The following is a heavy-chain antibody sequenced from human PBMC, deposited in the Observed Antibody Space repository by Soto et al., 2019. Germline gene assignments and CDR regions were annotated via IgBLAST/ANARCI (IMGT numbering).Heavy chain of an antibody. D-gene: IGHD2-8*01. Sequence: GSLRLSCAASGFTLTTYAMSWVRQAPGKGLEWVSGISGSGANTYYADSVRGRFTVSRDYSENTLCLQMNSLITEDTAVYYCAPNWNFDYWGQGTPVTVSS. V-gene: IGHV3-23*01. J-gene: IGHJ4*02. CDR1: GFTLTTYA. CDR3: APNWNFDY. CDR2: ISGSGANT.